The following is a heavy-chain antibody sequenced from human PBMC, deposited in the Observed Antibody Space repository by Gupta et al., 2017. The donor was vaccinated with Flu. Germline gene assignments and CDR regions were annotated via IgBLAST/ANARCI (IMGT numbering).Heavy chain of an antibody. Sequence: RHSPGEGLEWVATIKQDGSDQDYVDSVKGRFTISRDSAKNSLFLQMNGLRVEDTAIYYCARGSHDSKYRCFETWGQGTRVTVSS. V-gene: IGHV3-7*01. CDR3: ARGSHDSKYRCFET. J-gene: IGHJ5*02. CDR2: IKQDGSDQ. D-gene: IGHD4-4*01.